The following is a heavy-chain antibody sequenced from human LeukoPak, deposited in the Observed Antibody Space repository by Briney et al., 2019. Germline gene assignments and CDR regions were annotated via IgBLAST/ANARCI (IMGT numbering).Heavy chain of an antibody. V-gene: IGHV3-15*01. D-gene: IGHD3-10*01. Sequence: PGGSLRLSCVASGFTFSNAWISWVLQAPGNGLEWIGRIKSKTDGGTTDYAAPVKGRFTISRDDSKNTLYLQMNSLKTEDTAVYYCTTGPLLWFGESNWFDPWGQGTLVTVSS. CDR2: IKSKTDGGTT. CDR1: GFTFSNAW. CDR3: TTGPLLWFGESNWFDP. J-gene: IGHJ5*02.